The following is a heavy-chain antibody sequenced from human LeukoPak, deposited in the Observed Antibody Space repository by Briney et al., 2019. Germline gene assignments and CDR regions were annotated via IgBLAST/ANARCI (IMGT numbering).Heavy chain of an antibody. D-gene: IGHD3-10*01. CDR1: GFTFSSYG. CDR2: ISYDGSNK. CDR3: AKDGDVLLWFGGLDY. V-gene: IGHV3-30*18. Sequence: GGSLRLSCAASGFTFSSYGMHWVRQAPGKGLEWVAVISYDGSNKYYADSVKGRFTISRDNSKNTLYLQMNSLRAEDTAVYYCAKDGDVLLWFGGLDYWGQGTLVTVSS. J-gene: IGHJ4*02.